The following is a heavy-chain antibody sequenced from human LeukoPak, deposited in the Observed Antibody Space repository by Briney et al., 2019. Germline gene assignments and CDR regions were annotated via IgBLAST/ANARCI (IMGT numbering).Heavy chain of an antibody. CDR2: ISYDGSNK. CDR3: AKAPIAAAASEADY. D-gene: IGHD6-13*01. CDR1: GFTFSSYG. V-gene: IGHV3-30*18. J-gene: IGHJ4*02. Sequence: GGSLRLSCAASGFTFSSYGMHWVRQAPGKGLEWVAVISYDGSNKYYADSVKGRFTISRDNSKNTLYLQMNSLRAEDTAVYYCAKAPIAAAASEADYWGQGTLVTVSS.